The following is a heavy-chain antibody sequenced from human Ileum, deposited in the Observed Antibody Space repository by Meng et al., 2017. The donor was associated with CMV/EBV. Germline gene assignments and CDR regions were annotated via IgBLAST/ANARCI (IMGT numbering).Heavy chain of an antibody. CDR2: IDTHTGNP. D-gene: IGHD6-25*01. J-gene: IGHJ4*02. CDR1: GYTFSNNN. V-gene: IGHV7-4-1*02. CDR3: ARDGLNERYFDH. Sequence: CKASGYTFSNNNLIWVRQAPGQGPEWMGWIDTHTGNPTYARDFTGRFVFSLDTSVSTAYLQISSLKAEDTAVYYCARDGLNERYFDHWGQGTLVTVSS.